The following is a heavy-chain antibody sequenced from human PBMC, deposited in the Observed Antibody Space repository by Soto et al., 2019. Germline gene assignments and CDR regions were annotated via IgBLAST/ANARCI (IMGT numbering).Heavy chain of an antibody. V-gene: IGHV4-59*01. CDR1: GGSISSYY. J-gene: IGHJ4*02. Sequence: SETLSLTCTVSGGSISSYYWSWIRQPPGKGLEWIGYIYYSGSTNYNPSLKSRVTISVDTSKNQFSLKLSSVTAADTAVYYCARDHLYGSGGDFDYWGQGTLVTVS. CDR2: IYYSGST. CDR3: ARDHLYGSGGDFDY. D-gene: IGHD3-10*01.